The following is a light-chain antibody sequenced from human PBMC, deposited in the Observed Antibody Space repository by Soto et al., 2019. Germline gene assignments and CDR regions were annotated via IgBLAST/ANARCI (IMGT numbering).Light chain of an antibody. Sequence: QSVLTQPASVSGSPGQPITISCTGTSSDVGGYDYVSWYQQHPGTAPRLIIFEVTNRPSGVSNRFSGSKSGNTASLTISGLQAEDEADYYCTSYTSSSTQVFGTGTKGTVL. CDR2: EVT. V-gene: IGLV2-14*01. J-gene: IGLJ1*01. CDR1: SSDVGGYDY. CDR3: TSYTSSSTQV.